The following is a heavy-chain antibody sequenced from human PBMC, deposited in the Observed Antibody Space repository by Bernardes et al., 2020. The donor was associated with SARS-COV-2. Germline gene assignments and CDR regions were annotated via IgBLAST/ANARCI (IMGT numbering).Heavy chain of an antibody. J-gene: IGHJ6*02. Sequence: ASVKVSCKTSGYTFNTYYMHWVRHAPGQGLEWMGCINPNNGVTTYGQKFQGRVTMTRDTSISTAYMDLSRLRSDDTAVYYCARNYIMDVWGQGTTVIVSS. V-gene: IGHV1-2*02. CDR3: ARNYIMDV. CDR2: INPNNGVT. CDR1: GYTFNTYY. D-gene: IGHD1-7*01.